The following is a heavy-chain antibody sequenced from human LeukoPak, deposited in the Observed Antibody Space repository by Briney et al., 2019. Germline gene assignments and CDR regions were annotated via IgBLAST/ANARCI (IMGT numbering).Heavy chain of an antibody. CDR2: INTSGST. D-gene: IGHD2-8*01. Sequence: KPSETLTPACTVSGGSMRNYYWSWIRQPAGRGLEWIGRINTSGSTKYNPSLKSRVTMSVDTSKNQFSLNLSSVTAADTAVYFCVRGVTSTNYYYFYMDVWGKGTTVTISS. CDR1: GGSMRNYY. J-gene: IGHJ6*03. CDR3: VRGVTSTNYYYFYMDV. V-gene: IGHV4-4*07.